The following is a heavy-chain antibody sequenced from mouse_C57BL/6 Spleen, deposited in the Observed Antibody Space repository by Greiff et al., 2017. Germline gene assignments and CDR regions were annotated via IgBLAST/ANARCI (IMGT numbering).Heavy chain of an antibody. J-gene: IGHJ2*01. Sequence: QVQLQQSGAELAKPGASVKLSCKASGYTFTSYWMHWVKQRPGQGLEWIGYINPSSGYTKYNQKFKDQATLTADKSSSTAYMQLSSLTYEDSAVYYCARGGVTVRDCDYWGQGTTLTVSS. CDR3: ARGGVTVRDCDY. CDR1: GYTFTSYW. CDR2: INPSSGYT. D-gene: IGHD2-1*01. V-gene: IGHV1-7*01.